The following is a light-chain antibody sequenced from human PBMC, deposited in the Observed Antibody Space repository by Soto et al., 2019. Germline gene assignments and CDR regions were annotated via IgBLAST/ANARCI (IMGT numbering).Light chain of an antibody. Sequence: DVQMTQPPSSLSESVGDGATITCRASQGITIFLAWYQQQPGKVPKLLIYVASTLQSGVPPRFSGSGSGTDFTLTISSLQPEDVATYYCQKYNSAPWTFGQGTKVEIK. V-gene: IGKV1-27*01. CDR3: QKYNSAPWT. CDR2: VAS. CDR1: QGITIF. J-gene: IGKJ1*01.